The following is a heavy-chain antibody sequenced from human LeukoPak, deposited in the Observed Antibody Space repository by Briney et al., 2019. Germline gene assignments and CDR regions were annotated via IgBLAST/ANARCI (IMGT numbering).Heavy chain of an antibody. CDR2: THYTGET. D-gene: IGHD3-10*01. CDR1: GGSISGPY. Sequence: SETLSLTCNVSGGSISGPYWNWIRQSPGRGLEWIGYTHYTGETNYNPSLKSRLTMSVDTSNNQVYLRLSSVTAADTAVYYCGRNLGSGSDHWGQGTLVTVSS. J-gene: IGHJ4*02. V-gene: IGHV4-59*11. CDR3: GRNLGSGSDH.